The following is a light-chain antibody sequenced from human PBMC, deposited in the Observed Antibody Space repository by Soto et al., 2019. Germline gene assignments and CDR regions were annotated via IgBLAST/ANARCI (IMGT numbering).Light chain of an antibody. J-gene: IGLJ1*01. CDR1: SGDIGNYNY. Sequence: QSALTQPASVFGSPGQSITISCTGYSGDIGNYNYVSWYQQHPGEAPKLMIYEVSNRPSGASDRFSGSNSGNTASLSSSGLQDGDESDSYCSSYTSNNTLLVFGPGTTLTV. CDR3: SSYTSNNTLLV. CDR2: EVS. V-gene: IGLV2-14*01.